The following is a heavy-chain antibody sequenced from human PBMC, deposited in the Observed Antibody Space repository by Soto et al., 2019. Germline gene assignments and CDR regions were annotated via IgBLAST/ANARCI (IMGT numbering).Heavy chain of an antibody. CDR1: GFSLTTGGMC. J-gene: IGHJ5*02. CDR3: ARIPKFGSGSYFDH. V-gene: IGHV2-70*11. D-gene: IGHD3-10*01. CDR2: IDWDDDK. Sequence: VSGPTLVNPTQTLTLTCTFSGFSLTTGGMCVSWIRQPPGKALEWLARIDWDDDKYYNSSLETRLTISKDTSRNQVVLTMTNVDPVDTATYYCARIPKFGSGSYFDHWGQGALVTVSS.